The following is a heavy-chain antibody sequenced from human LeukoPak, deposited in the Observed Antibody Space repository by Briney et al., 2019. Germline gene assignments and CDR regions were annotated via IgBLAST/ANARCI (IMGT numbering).Heavy chain of an antibody. D-gene: IGHD4-17*01. Sequence: SETLSLTCTVSGGSISSSSYYWGWLRQPPGKGLEWIGSIYYTGSTYYNPSLKSRVAISINTSKNQFSLNLSSVTAADTAVYYCARQDGDPYYAFDIWGQGTMVTVS. CDR2: IYYTGST. CDR1: GGSISSSSYY. V-gene: IGHV4-39*01. CDR3: ARQDGDPYYAFDI. J-gene: IGHJ3*02.